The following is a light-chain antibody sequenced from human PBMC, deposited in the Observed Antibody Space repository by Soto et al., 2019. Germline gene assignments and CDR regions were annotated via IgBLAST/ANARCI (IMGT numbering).Light chain of an antibody. V-gene: IGLV1-40*01. CDR2: GNS. CDR1: SSNIGADYD. Sequence: QSVLTQPASVSGAPGQRVTISCTGSSSNIGADYDVHWYQQLPGTAPKLLIYGNSNRPSGVPDRFSGSKSGTSASLAITGLQAEDEADYYCQSYDSSLSGVFGTGTKLTVL. J-gene: IGLJ1*01. CDR3: QSYDSSLSGV.